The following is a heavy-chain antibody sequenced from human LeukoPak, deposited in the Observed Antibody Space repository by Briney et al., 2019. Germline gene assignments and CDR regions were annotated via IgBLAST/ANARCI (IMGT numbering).Heavy chain of an antibody. Sequence: PGGSLRLSCAASGFTFSSYWMHWVRQAPGKGLVWVSRINSDGGSTNDADSVKGRFTIPRDNAKNTMYLKMNSLRADDKAVYYCARARYYDFWGGYLFDYWGQGTLVTVSS. D-gene: IGHD3-3*01. J-gene: IGHJ4*02. V-gene: IGHV3-74*01. CDR2: INSDGGST. CDR3: ARARYYDFWGGYLFDY. CDR1: GFTFSSYW.